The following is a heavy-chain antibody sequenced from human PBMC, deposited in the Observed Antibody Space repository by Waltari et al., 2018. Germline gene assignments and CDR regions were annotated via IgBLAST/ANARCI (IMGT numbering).Heavy chain of an antibody. Sequence: QVQRVQSGAEVKKPGSSVTVSCKASGGPFSSYPIGWVRPALGQGLEWMGGIIPIFGTANYAQKFQGRVTITADESTSTAYMELSSLRSEDTAVYYCARDLIAVAGTGDDAFDIWGQGTMVTVSS. D-gene: IGHD6-19*01. CDR1: GGPFSSYP. J-gene: IGHJ3*02. CDR2: IIPIFGTA. CDR3: ARDLIAVAGTGDDAFDI. V-gene: IGHV1-69*12.